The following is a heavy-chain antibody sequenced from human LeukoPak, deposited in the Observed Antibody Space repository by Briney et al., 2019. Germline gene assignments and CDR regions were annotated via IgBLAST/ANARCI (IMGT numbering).Heavy chain of an antibody. CDR2: IIPIFGTA. D-gene: IGHD1-26*01. V-gene: IGHV1-69*05. CDR1: GGTFSGYA. CDR3: ARDSGSYYPNWFDP. J-gene: IGHJ5*02. Sequence: SSVKVSCKASGGTFSGYAISWVRQAPGQGLEWMGGIIPIFGTANYAQKFQGRVTITTDESTSTAYMELSSLRSEDTAVYYCARDSGSYYPNWFDPWGQGTLVTVPS.